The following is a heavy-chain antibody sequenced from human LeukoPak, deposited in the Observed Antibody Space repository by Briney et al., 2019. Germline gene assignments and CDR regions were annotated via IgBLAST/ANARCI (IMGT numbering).Heavy chain of an antibody. CDR2: MNPNSGNT. J-gene: IGHJ4*02. CDR1: GYTFTSYD. CDR3: ARDLPYYYDSSGYYFDY. Sequence: ASVKVSCKASGYTFTSYDINWVRQATGQGLEWMGWMNPNSGNTGYAQKFQGRVTMTRNTSISTAYMELSSLRSEDTAVYYCARDLPYYYDSSGYYFDYWGQGTLVTVSS. V-gene: IGHV1-8*01. D-gene: IGHD3-22*01.